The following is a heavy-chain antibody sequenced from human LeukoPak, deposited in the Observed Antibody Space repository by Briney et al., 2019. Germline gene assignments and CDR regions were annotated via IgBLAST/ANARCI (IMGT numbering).Heavy chain of an antibody. CDR1: GFTFSSYE. CDR3: ARVAPYYDSSGYYFSHFDY. J-gene: IGHJ4*02. V-gene: IGHV3-48*03. D-gene: IGHD3-22*01. Sequence: PGGSLRLSCAASGFTFSSYEMNWVRQAPGKGLEWVSYISSSGSTIYYADSVKGRFTISRDNAKNSLYLQMNSLRAEDTAAYYCARVAPYYDSSGYYFSHFDYWGQGTLVTVSS. CDR2: ISSSGSTI.